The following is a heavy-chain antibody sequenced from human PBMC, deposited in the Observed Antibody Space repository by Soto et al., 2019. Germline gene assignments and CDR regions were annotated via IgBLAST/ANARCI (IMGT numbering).Heavy chain of an antibody. Sequence: SETLSPTCAVSGGSIRNNNCWSWVRQPPGKGLEWIGEIYHSGTTNYNQSLISRVTLSLDESKNHFSLTLNSVTDADTAVYYCARRRITTFGVVITGYGMDVWGQGTTVTVS. J-gene: IGHJ6*02. D-gene: IGHD3-3*01. CDR2: IYHSGTT. CDR1: GGSIRNNNC. CDR3: ARRRITTFGVVITGYGMDV. V-gene: IGHV4-4*02.